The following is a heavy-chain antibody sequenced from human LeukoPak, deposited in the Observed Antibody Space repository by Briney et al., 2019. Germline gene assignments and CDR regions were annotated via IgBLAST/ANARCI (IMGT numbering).Heavy chain of an antibody. CDR1: GGSISSGDYY. J-gene: IGHJ3*02. V-gene: IGHV4-30-4*01. CDR2: IYYSGST. Sequence: SETLSLTCTVSGGSISSGDYYWSWIRQPPGKGLEWIGYIYYSGSTYYNPSLKSRVTISVDTSKNQFSLKLSSVTAADTAVYYCAGECYGASGRDEYAFDIWGQGTMVTVSS. D-gene: IGHD3-10*01. CDR3: AGECYGASGRDEYAFDI.